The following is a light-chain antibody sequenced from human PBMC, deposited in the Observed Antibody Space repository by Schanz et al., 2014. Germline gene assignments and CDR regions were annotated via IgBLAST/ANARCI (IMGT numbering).Light chain of an antibody. CDR2: SNN. V-gene: IGLV1-44*01. J-gene: IGLJ3*02. CDR3: AAWDDSLNGWV. Sequence: QSVLTQPPSASGTPGQRVTMSCSGSRSNVGSNTVSWYQQLPGTAPKLLIYSNNQRPSGVPDRFSGSKSGTSASLAISGLQSEDEADYYCAAWDDSLNGWVFGGGTKVTVL. CDR1: RSNVGSNT.